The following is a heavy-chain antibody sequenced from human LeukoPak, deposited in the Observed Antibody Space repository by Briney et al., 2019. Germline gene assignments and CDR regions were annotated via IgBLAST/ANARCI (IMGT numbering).Heavy chain of an antibody. D-gene: IGHD3-10*01. V-gene: IGHV1-69*01. J-gene: IGHJ6*03. CDR2: IIPIFGTA. CDR1: GGTFSSYA. Sequence: SVKVSCKASGGTFSSYAISWVRQAPGQGLEWMGGIIPIFGTANYAQKFQGRVTITADESTSTAYMELSSLRSEDTAVYYCARERITMVRGVIGYYYYYMDVWGKGTTVTISS. CDR3: ARERITMVRGVIGYYYYYMDV.